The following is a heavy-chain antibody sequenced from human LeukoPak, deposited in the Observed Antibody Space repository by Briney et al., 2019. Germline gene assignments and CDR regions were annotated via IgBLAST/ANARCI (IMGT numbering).Heavy chain of an antibody. CDR1: GGTFSSYT. CDR3: ASSSGGYSYGYYYYYYMDV. V-gene: IGHV1-69*02. CDR2: TIPILGIA. Sequence: SVKVSCKASGGTFSSYTISWVRQAPGQGLEWMGRTIPILGIANYAQKFQGRVTITADKSTSTAYMELSSLGSEDTAVYYCASSSGGYSYGYYYYYYMDVWGKGTTVTVSS. D-gene: IGHD5-18*01. J-gene: IGHJ6*03.